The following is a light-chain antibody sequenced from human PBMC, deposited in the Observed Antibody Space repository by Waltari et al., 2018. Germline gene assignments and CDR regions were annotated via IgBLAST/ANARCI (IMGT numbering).Light chain of an antibody. V-gene: IGLV2-14*03. CDR1: NSDIGGYNY. J-gene: IGLJ1*01. CDR2: DVS. Sequence: QSALTQPASVSGSPGQSITISCTGTNSDIGGYNYVSWYQQHPGKAPKLMIYDVSMRPSRVSIRFSGSKSGNTASLTISGLRPDDKAEYYCSSYTSRATYVFGTGTKVTVL. CDR3: SSYTSRATYV.